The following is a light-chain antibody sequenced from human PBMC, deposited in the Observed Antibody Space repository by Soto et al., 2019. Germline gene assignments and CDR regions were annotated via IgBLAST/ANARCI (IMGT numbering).Light chain of an antibody. CDR2: GAS. CDR3: QQYDSSPRT. J-gene: IGKJ1*01. CDR1: QSVSSSY. Sequence: EIVLTQSPGTLSLSPGERATLSCRASQSVSSSYLACYQQKPRQPTRLIIYGASSSATVLPDIISGSGSGTVFTLTSSRLEHEDVALYYCQQYDSSPRTFGQGTKVEIK. V-gene: IGKV3-20*01.